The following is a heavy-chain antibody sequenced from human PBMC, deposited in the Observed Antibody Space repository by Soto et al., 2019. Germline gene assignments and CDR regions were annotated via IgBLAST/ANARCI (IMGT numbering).Heavy chain of an antibody. V-gene: IGHV3-21*01. D-gene: IGHD3-22*01. CDR3: ASLSSGSLAIDY. CDR1: GFTFSSYS. J-gene: IGHJ4*02. CDR2: ISSSSSYI. Sequence: EVQLVESGGGLVKPGGSLRLSCAASGFTFSSYSMNWVRQAPGKGLEWVSSISSSSSYIYYADSVKGRFTISRDNAKNSLYLQMNSLRAEDTAVYYCASLSSGSLAIDYWGQGTLVTVSS.